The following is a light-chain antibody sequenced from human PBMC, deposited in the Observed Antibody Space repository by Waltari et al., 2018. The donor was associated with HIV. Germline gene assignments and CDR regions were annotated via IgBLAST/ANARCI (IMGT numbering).Light chain of an antibody. J-gene: IGKJ2*01. CDR1: QSLVYSDGNTY. CDR3: MQGTHWPSYT. CDR2: KVS. Sequence: DVVMTQSPLSQPVTLGQPASISFRSSQSLVYSDGNTYLSLFHQRQGHSPRRLIYKVSNRYSGVPDRFSGRGSGTDFTLKISRVEAEDIGVYYCMQGTHWPSYTFGQGTKLEIK. V-gene: IGKV2-30*01.